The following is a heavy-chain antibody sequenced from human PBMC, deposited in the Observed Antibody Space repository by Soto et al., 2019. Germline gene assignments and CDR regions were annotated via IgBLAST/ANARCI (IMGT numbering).Heavy chain of an antibody. Sequence: QVQLVESGGGLGKPGGSLRLSCAASGFTFSDYYMSWIRQAPGKGLEWVSYISSGASTIYYADSVKGRFTISRDNAKNSLYLQMNSLRAEDTALYYCARDLYCGGDCYSPGVDYWGQGTLVTVSS. D-gene: IGHD2-21*01. V-gene: IGHV3-11*01. J-gene: IGHJ4*02. CDR3: ARDLYCGGDCYSPGVDY. CDR2: ISSGASTI. CDR1: GFTFSDYY.